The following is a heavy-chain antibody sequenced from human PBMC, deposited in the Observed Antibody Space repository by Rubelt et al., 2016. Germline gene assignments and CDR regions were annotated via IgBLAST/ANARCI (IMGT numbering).Heavy chain of an antibody. D-gene: IGHD1-26*01. V-gene: IGHV3-23*01. Sequence: RLSCAASGFTFSSYAMSWVRQAPGKGLEWVSAISGSGGSTYYADSVKGRFTISRDNSKNTLYLQMNSLRAEDTAVYYCASSGGLSGAYSGSTWPDWYFDLWGRGTLVTVSS. CDR3: ASSGGLSGAYSGSTWPDWYFDL. J-gene: IGHJ2*01. CDR1: GFTFSSYA. CDR2: ISGSGGST.